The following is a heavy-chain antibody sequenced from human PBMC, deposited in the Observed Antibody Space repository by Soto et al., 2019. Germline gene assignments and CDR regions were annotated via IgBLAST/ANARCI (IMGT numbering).Heavy chain of an antibody. Sequence: ASVKVSCKVSGYTLTELSMHWVRQAPGKGLEWMGGFDPEDGETIYAQKFQGRVTMTTDTSTSTAYMELRSLRSDDTAVYYCARDPGRVVRGEEDYRGQGTLVTVSS. CDR1: GYTLTELS. D-gene: IGHD3-10*01. CDR2: FDPEDGET. V-gene: IGHV1-24*01. CDR3: ARDPGRVVRGEEDY. J-gene: IGHJ4*02.